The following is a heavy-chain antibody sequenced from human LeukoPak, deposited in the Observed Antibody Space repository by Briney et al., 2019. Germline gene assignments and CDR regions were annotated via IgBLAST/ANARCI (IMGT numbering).Heavy chain of an antibody. V-gene: IGHV3-30*18. D-gene: IGHD2-15*01. CDR1: GFSFRNYG. Sequence: GGSLRLSCVASGFSFRNYGMHWVRQAPGKGLEWVAGISYDGSNKYYADSVKGRFTISRDNSKNTLYLQMNSLRAEDTAVYYCAKDPGIVVVVAASYFDYWGQGTLVTVSS. CDR2: ISYDGSNK. J-gene: IGHJ4*02. CDR3: AKDPGIVVVVAASYFDY.